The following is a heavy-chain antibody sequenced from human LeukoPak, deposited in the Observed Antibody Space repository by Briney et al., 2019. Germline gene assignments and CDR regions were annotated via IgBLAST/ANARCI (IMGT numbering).Heavy chain of an antibody. J-gene: IGHJ4*02. CDR2: TSHSGST. V-gene: IGHV4-34*01. CDR1: GGSFGGYY. D-gene: IGHD2-15*01. CDR3: ARVERLGYEDY. Sequence: SETLSLTCAVYGGSFGGYYWSWIRQPPGKGLEWIGETSHSGSTNYNPSLESRVTISADTSKNQFSLKLTSVTAADTAVYYCARVERLGYEDYWGQGTLVTVSS.